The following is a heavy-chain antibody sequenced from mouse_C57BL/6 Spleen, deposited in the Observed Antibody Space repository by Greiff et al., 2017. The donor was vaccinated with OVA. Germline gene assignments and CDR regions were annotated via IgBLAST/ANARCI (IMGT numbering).Heavy chain of an antibody. CDR3: ARGAMGRVAY. CDR1: GYAFSSSW. D-gene: IGHD4-1*01. Sequence: QVQLQQSGPELVKPGASVKISCKASGYAFSSSWMNWVKQRPGKGLEWIGRIYPGDGDTNYNGKFKGKATLTADKSSSTAYMQLSSLTSEDSAVYFCARGAMGRVAYGGKGTRVTVSA. CDR2: IYPGDGDT. V-gene: IGHV1-82*01. J-gene: IGHJ3*01.